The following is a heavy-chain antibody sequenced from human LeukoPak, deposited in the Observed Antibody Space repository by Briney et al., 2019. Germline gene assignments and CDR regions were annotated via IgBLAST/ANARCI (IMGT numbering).Heavy chain of an antibody. CDR2: ISGSGGST. CDR3: ARARDAFDI. J-gene: IGHJ3*02. Sequence: GGSLRLSCAASGFTFSSYAMSWVRQAPGKGLEWVSDISGSGGSTYYADSVKGRFTISRDNAKNSLYLQMNSLRAEDTAVYYCARARDAFDIWGQGTMVTVSS. V-gene: IGHV3-23*01. CDR1: GFTFSSYA.